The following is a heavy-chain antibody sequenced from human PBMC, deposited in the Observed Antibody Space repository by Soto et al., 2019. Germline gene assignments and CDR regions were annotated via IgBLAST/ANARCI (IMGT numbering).Heavy chain of an antibody. CDR2: IYYSGIT. J-gene: IGHJ4*02. CDR1: GDFLSSYY. D-gene: IGHD2-15*01. CDR3: ARGGCSGGSCQALDY. Sequence: QVQLQESGPGLVKPSETLSLTCTVSGDFLSSYYWSWIRQSPVKGLEWIGYIYYSGITNYNASLKSRVTMSGDTSKNQFSLKLNSVTAADTAVYYCARGGCSGGSCQALDYWGQGTLVTVSS. V-gene: IGHV4-59*01.